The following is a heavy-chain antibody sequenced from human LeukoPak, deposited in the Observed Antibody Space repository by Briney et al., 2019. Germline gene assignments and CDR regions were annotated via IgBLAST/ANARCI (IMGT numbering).Heavy chain of an antibody. V-gene: IGHV3-48*02. J-gene: IGHJ4*02. CDR2: ITSGTSTT. CDR3: VKSFDF. Sequence: SGGSLRLSCAASGFTFTAYNMNWVRQAPGKGLEWVSYITSGTSTTYYADSVKGRFTISRDNAKNSLYLYMNSLSDEDTAVYYCVKSFDFWGQGTLVTVSS. CDR1: GFTFTAYN.